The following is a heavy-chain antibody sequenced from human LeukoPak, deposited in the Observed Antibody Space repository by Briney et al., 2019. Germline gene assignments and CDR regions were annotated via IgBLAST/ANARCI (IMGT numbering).Heavy chain of an antibody. D-gene: IGHD5-12*01. CDR2: IWDDGSNK. CDR3: AKDLLAATIDYYFDY. V-gene: IGHV3-33*06. J-gene: IGHJ4*02. Sequence: PGGSLRLSCAASGLNFNDNDMDWVRQAPGKGLEWVAVIWDDGSNKYYAESVKGRFTISRDNSKNTLYVQMNSLRAEDTAVYYCAKDLLAATIDYYFDYWGQGTLVTVSS. CDR1: GLNFNDND.